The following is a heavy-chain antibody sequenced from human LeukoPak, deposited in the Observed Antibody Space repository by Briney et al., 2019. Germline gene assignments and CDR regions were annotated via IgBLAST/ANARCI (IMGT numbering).Heavy chain of an antibody. J-gene: IGHJ4*02. Sequence: PSETLSLTCTVSGGSISSYYWSWIRQPPGKGLEWIGYISYSGTTNYNPSLKSRVNISVAPSKNQFSLKLRSVTAPDTAVYYCARDRGNYFDYWGQGTLVTVSS. CDR2: ISYSGTT. CDR3: ARDRGNYFDY. V-gene: IGHV4-59*01. D-gene: IGHD6-13*01. CDR1: GGSISSYY.